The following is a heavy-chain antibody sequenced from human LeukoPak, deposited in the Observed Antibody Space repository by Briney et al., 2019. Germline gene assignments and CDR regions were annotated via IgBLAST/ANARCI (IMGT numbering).Heavy chain of an antibody. J-gene: IGHJ4*02. CDR3: ARVYGGYIDS. D-gene: IGHD4-23*01. CDR1: GGSFSGYY. CDR2: INHSGST. Sequence: SETLSLTCAVYGGSFSGYYWSWIRQPPGKGLEWIGEINHSGSTNYNPSPNRRVTISVDRSKIQFSLKLSSVTAADTAVYYCARVYGGYIDSWGQGTLVTVSS. V-gene: IGHV4-34*01.